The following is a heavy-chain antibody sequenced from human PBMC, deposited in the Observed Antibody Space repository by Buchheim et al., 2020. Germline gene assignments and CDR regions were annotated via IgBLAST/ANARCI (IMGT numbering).Heavy chain of an antibody. D-gene: IGHD6-13*01. CDR2: INHSGST. J-gene: IGHJ4*02. CDR1: GGSFSVYY. V-gene: IGHV4-34*02. CDR3: ARGVAAAADGDFDY. Sequence: QVQLQQWGAGFLKPSETLSLTCAVYGGSFSVYYWSWIRQSPEKGLEWIGDINHSGSTNYSASLKSRVTISVDTTKNHYCLKLNSVTATDTAVYYCARGVAAAADGDFDYWGQGTL.